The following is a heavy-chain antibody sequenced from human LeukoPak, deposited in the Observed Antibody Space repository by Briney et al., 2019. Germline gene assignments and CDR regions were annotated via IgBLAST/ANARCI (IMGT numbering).Heavy chain of an antibody. V-gene: IGHV3-9*01. CDR1: GFIFDDYA. J-gene: IGHJ4*02. D-gene: IGHD6-13*01. Sequence: GGSLRLSCAVSGFIFDDYAMHWVRQAPGKGLEWVSGISWNSGSIGYADSVKGRFTISRDNAKNSLYLQMNSLRAEGTALYYCAKDIFTGIAAAGAIDYWGQGTLVTVSS. CDR3: AKDIFTGIAAAGAIDY. CDR2: ISWNSGSI.